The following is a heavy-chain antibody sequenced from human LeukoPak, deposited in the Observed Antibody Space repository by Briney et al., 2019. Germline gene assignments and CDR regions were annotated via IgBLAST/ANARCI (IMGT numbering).Heavy chain of an antibody. CDR1: GFTFSSYA. CDR2: ISESGDKT. CDR3: AKQWVDC. V-gene: IGHV3-23*01. J-gene: IGHJ4*02. D-gene: IGHD1-26*01. Sequence: GGSLRLSCAASGFTFSSYAMNWVRQAPGKGLEWVSAISESGDKTHYADSVKGRFTISRDNFQNTLYLQMNSLRAEDTALYYCAKQWVDCWGQGTLVTVSS.